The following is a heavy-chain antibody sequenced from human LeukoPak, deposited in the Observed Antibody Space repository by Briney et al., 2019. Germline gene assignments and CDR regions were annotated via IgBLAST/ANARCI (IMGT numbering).Heavy chain of an antibody. Sequence: PGGSLRLSCAASGFTFSYYYMTWIRQAPGKGLEWISYISSSGSPIYYADSVKGRFTISRYNAKNSLYLQMNSLRAEDTAVYYCARDLLSFDSGYVVFDHYGQGTLVIVAS. CDR1: GFTFSYYY. J-gene: IGHJ5*02. V-gene: IGHV3-11*01. D-gene: IGHD2/OR15-2a*01. CDR2: ISSSGSPI. CDR3: ARDLLSFDSGYVVFDH.